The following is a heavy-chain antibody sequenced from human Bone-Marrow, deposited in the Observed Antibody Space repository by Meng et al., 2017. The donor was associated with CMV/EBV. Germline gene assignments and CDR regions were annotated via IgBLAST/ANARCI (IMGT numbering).Heavy chain of an antibody. D-gene: IGHD2-15*01. CDR3: ARARLGYCSGGRCKNTTLFDY. CDR2: ISYAGSNK. CDR1: GCTFSSYA. V-gene: IGHV3-30*04. J-gene: IGHJ4*02. Sequence: GESLKISCAASGCTFSSYAMHWVRQAPGKGLEWVAAISYAGSNKYYADSVKGRFTISRDNSKNTLYLQMTSLIAEDTAVSYCARARLGYCSGGRCKNTTLFDYWGQGTLVTVSS.